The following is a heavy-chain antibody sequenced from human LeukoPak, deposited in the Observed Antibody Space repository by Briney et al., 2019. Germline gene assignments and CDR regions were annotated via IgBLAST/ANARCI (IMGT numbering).Heavy chain of an antibody. CDR1: GFTFSSYA. D-gene: IGHD3-16*02. J-gene: IGHJ4*02. CDR2: ISGSGGST. Sequence: PRGSLRLSCAASGFTFSSYAMSWVRQAPGKGPGWVSAISGSGGSTYYADSVKGRFTISRDNSKNTLYLQMNSLRAEDTAVYYCAKAHEYRITFGGVIVYYFDYWGQGTLVTVSS. V-gene: IGHV3-23*01. CDR3: AKAHEYRITFGGVIVYYFDY.